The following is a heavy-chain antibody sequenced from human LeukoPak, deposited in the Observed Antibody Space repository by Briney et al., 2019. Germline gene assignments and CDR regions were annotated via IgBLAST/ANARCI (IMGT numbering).Heavy chain of an antibody. Sequence: GSLRLSCAASGFTFSSYGMNWVRQAPGKGLEWIGEIYHSGATNFNPSLQSRVTISVDKTRNEVSLKVTSVTAADTAMYYCARVPAAGTGPDYWGQGTLVTVSS. CDR3: ARVPAAGTGPDY. J-gene: IGHJ4*02. CDR1: GFTFSSYG. CDR2: IYHSGAT. D-gene: IGHD6-13*01. V-gene: IGHV4-4*02.